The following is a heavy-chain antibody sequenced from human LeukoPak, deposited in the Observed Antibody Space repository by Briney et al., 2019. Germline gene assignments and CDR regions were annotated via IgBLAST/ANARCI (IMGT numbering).Heavy chain of an antibody. D-gene: IGHD2-2*01. CDR3: ARYCSSTSCYLAHAFDI. CDR1: GFTFSSYS. CDR2: IISSATTT. V-gene: IGHV3-48*02. J-gene: IGHJ3*02. Sequence: GGSLRLSCAASGFTFSSYSMNWVRQAPRKGLEWVSYIISSATTTYYADSVKGRFTISRDNAKNSLYLQMNSLRDEDTAVYYCARYCSSTSCYLAHAFDIWGQGTMVTVSS.